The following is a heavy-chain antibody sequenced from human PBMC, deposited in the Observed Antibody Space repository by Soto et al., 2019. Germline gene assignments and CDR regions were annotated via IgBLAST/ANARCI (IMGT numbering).Heavy chain of an antibody. Sequence: SETLSLTCTVSGDSISTNSYSWGWIRQPPGQGLEWIGLFYYSGSTHYNPSLKSRLTVSVDTSKNQFSLKVSSVTAADTAVYYCARHRKGYSLDYWGQGTLVTVSS. CDR2: FYYSGST. D-gene: IGHD5-18*01. J-gene: IGHJ4*02. CDR1: GDSISTNSYS. V-gene: IGHV4-39*01. CDR3: ARHRKGYSLDY.